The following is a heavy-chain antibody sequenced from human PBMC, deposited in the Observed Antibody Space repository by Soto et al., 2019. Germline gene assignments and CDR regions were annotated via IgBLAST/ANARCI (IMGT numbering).Heavy chain of an antibody. CDR3: ASSPNPNTVTRTPYFGY. Sequence: QVQLQESGPGLVKPSQTLSLTCTVSGGSISSGGYYWSWIRQHPGKGLEWIGYIYYSGSTYYNPSLKKRVTISVDPSKNQFSLKLSSVTAADTAGYYCASSPNPNTVTRTPYFGYWGQGTLVTVSS. CDR2: IYYSGST. CDR1: GGSISSGGYY. J-gene: IGHJ4*02. V-gene: IGHV4-31*03. D-gene: IGHD4-17*01.